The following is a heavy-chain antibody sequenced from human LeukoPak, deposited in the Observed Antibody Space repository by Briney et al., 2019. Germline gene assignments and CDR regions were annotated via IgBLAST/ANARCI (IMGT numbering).Heavy chain of an antibody. CDR1: GGSISSYY. J-gene: IGHJ5*02. D-gene: IGHD3-22*01. V-gene: IGHV4-59*01. Sequence: SETLSLTCTVSGGSISSYYWSWIRQPPGKGLEWIGYIYYSGSTNYNPSLKSRVTISVDASKNQFSLKLSSVTAADTAAYYCARDRGYYDSSGYQGWFDPWGQGTLVTVSS. CDR2: IYYSGST. CDR3: ARDRGYYDSSGYQGWFDP.